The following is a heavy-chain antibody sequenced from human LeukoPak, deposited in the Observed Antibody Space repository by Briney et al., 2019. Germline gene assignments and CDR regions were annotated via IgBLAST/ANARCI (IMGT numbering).Heavy chain of an antibody. D-gene: IGHD4-23*01. CDR3: AREAGGDAFDI. CDR2: ISSSSSYI. CDR1: GFTFSSYS. V-gene: IGHV3-21*04. J-gene: IGHJ3*02. Sequence: GGSLRLSCAASGFTFSSYSMNWVRQAPGKGLEWVSSISSSSSYIYYADSVKGRFTISRDNAKNSLYLQMNSLRAEDTALYHCAREAGGDAFDIWGQGTMVTVSS.